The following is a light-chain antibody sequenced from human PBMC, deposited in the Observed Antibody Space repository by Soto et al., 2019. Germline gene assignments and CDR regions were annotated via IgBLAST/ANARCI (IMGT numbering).Light chain of an antibody. CDR3: GSWTTYRPYV. CDR1: SSDVGGYKY. J-gene: IGLJ1*01. V-gene: IGLV2-14*01. CDR2: EVS. Sequence: QSVLTQPASVSGSPGQSITISCTGTSSDVGGYKYVSWYQHHPGKAPKLMISEVSNRPSGVSTRFSGSKSGNTASLTISGLQAEDEADYYCGSWTTYRPYVFATGTKLTVL.